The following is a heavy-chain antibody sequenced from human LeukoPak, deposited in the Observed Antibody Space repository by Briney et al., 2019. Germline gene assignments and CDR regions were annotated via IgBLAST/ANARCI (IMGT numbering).Heavy chain of an antibody. CDR2: IKEDGSEK. CDR1: GFTFSSYW. V-gene: IGHV3-7*01. CDR3: ARGYSALGY. D-gene: IGHD6-13*01. J-gene: IGHJ4*02. Sequence: PGGSLRLSCAASGFTFSSYWMSWVRQAPGKGLEWVAGIKEDGSEKNYVDSVRGRFTISRDNAKNSLYLQMNSLRDEDTAVYSCARGYSALGYWGQGTLVTVSS.